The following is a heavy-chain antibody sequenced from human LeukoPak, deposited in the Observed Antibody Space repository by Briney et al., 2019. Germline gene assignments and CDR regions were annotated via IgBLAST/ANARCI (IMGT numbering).Heavy chain of an antibody. V-gene: IGHV4-34*01. CDR3: ASLWRRYYYYGMDV. D-gene: IGHD3-3*01. CDR2: INHSGST. J-gene: IGHJ6*02. CDR1: GGSFSGYY. Sequence: SETLSLTCAVYGGSFSGYYWSWIRQPPGKGLEWIGEINHSGSTNYNPSLKSRVTISVDTSKNQFSLKLSSVTAADAAVYYCASLWRRYYYYGMDVWGQGTTVTVSS.